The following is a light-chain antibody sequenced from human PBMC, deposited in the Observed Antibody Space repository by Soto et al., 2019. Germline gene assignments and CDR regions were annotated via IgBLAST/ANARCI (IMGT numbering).Light chain of an antibody. CDR2: EGS. Sequence: QSVLTQPASVSGSPGQSITISCTGTSSDVGSYNLVSWYQQHPGKAPKLMIYEGSKRPSGVSNRFSGSKPGNTASLTISGLQAEDEADYYCCSYAGSSTLVFSGGTK. CDR1: SSDVGSYNL. V-gene: IGLV2-23*01. CDR3: CSYAGSSTLV. J-gene: IGLJ2*01.